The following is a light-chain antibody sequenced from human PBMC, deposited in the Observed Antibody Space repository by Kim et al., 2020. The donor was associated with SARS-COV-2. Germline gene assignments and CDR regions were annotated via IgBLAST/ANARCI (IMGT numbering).Light chain of an antibody. CDR2: GAS. CDR1: RGICNS. Sequence: AAVGDTVTITQRASRGICNSLAWYRRRTGKGPNLLIHGASTLQSGAPSRISGGASGTDFTLSISSLQPEDVATYYCQRYNSAPPTFGQGTKVDIK. J-gene: IGKJ1*01. CDR3: QRYNSAPPT. V-gene: IGKV1-27*01.